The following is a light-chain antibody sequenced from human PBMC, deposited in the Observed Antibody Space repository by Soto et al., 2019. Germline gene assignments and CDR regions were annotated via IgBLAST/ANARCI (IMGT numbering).Light chain of an antibody. Sequence: DIQITHSPSSLSASVGDRVTITCRGSQSISSFLNWYQQKPGKAPKLLIYAASSLQSGVPSRFSGSGSGTDFTLTISSLQPEDFATYYCQQSYSTPPWTFGQGTKVDIK. J-gene: IGKJ1*01. CDR3: QQSYSTPPWT. V-gene: IGKV1-39*01. CDR1: QSISSF. CDR2: AAS.